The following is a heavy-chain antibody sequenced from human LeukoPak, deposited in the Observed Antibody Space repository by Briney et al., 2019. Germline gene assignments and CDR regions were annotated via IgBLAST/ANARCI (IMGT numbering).Heavy chain of an antibody. V-gene: IGHV3-7*05. D-gene: IGHD3-10*01. CDR3: TRGMIRGVMDDY. J-gene: IGHJ4*02. Sequence: PGGSLRLSCAASGFTFSSFWMDWVRQAPGKGLEWVANINQDGSEKYYVDSVKGRFTISRDNAKNSLYLQMNSLRAEDTAVYCCTRGMIRGVMDDYWGQGTLVTVSS. CDR1: GFTFSSFW. CDR2: INQDGSEK.